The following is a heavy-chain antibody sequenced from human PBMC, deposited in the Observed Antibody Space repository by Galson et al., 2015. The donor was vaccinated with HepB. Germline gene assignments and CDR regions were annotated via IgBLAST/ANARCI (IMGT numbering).Heavy chain of an antibody. CDR3: SRLGDFSGYSSR. Sequence: SGFTFSGSAIHWVRQAPGKGPEWVGRIRSKAANYATAYVESLKGRFTISRDDSRNTAYLHMNNLKTEDTAVYYCSRLGDFSGYSSRWGQGTLVTVSS. J-gene: IGHJ4*02. V-gene: IGHV3-73*01. CDR2: IRSKAANYAT. D-gene: IGHD6-13*01. CDR1: GFTFSGSA.